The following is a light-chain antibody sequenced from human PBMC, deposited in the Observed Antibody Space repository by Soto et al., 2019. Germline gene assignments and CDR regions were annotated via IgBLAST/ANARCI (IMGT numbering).Light chain of an antibody. V-gene: IGLV2-11*01. CDR1: SSDVGGYNY. CDR2: DVS. Sequence: QSALTQPRSVSGSPGQSVTISCTGTSSDVGGYNYVSWYQQHPGKAPKLMIYDVSKRPSGVPDHFSGSKSGNTASLTISGLQAEDEADYYCCSYAGSYTFVVFGGGTQLTVL. CDR3: CSYAGSYTFVV. J-gene: IGLJ2*01.